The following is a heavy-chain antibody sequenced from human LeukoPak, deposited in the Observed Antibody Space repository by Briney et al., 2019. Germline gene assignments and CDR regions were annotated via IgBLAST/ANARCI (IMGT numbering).Heavy chain of an antibody. D-gene: IGHD3-16*01. Sequence: PGGSLRLSCEASGFTFNDYYMSWIRQAPGKGLEWISYISTSSRTIYYADSVRGRFTISRDNAKNSLFLQMNSLRVEDTAVYYCARGWRGTFYAFDYWGQGTPVTVSS. CDR2: ISTSSRTI. CDR3: ARGWRGTFYAFDY. J-gene: IGHJ4*02. CDR1: GFTFNDYY. V-gene: IGHV3-11*01.